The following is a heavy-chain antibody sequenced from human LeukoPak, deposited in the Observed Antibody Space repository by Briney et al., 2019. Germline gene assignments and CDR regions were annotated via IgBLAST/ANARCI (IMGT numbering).Heavy chain of an antibody. Sequence: GGSLRLSCAASGFTFSSYEMNWVRQAPGKGLEWVSYISSSGSTIYYADSLKGRFTISRDNAKNSLYLQMNSLRAEDTAVYYCARSPFYCSGGSCSRWFDPWGQGTLVTVSS. CDR1: GFTFSSYE. V-gene: IGHV3-48*03. CDR3: ARSPFYCSGGSCSRWFDP. CDR2: ISSSGSTI. D-gene: IGHD2-15*01. J-gene: IGHJ5*02.